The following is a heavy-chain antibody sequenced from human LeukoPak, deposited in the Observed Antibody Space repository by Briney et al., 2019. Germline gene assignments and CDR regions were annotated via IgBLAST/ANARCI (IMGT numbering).Heavy chain of an antibody. CDR3: AKGGYYYDSSAHFDY. J-gene: IGHJ4*02. V-gene: IGHV3-33*06. Sequence: PGGSLRLSCAASGFTFSSYGMVWVRQAPGKGLEWVSIIWYNGGKKDYADSVKGRFTVSKDNSKNMLFLEMNSLRAEDTAVYYCAKGGYYYDSSAHFDYWGQGTLVTVSS. D-gene: IGHD3-22*01. CDR1: GFTFSSYG. CDR2: IWYNGGKK.